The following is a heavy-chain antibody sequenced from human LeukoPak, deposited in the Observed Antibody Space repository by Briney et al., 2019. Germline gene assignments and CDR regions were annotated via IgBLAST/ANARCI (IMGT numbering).Heavy chain of an antibody. CDR2: INWNGGST. J-gene: IGHJ4*02. V-gene: IGHV3-20*04. Sequence: ETLSLTCTVSGGSISSGDYYWSWIRQPPGKGLEWVSGINWNGGSTNYADSVEGRFTISRDNAKNSLYLQMNSLRAEDTALYYCVRKPEAYSSGWPFEYWGQGTLVTVSS. CDR1: GGSISSGDYY. D-gene: IGHD6-19*01. CDR3: VRKPEAYSSGWPFEY.